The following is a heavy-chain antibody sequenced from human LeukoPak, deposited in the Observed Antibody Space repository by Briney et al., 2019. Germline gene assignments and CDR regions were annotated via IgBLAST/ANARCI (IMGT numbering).Heavy chain of an antibody. CDR1: GGTFSSYA. V-gene: IGHV1-69*13. CDR3: ASGYSYGYVYY. CDR2: IIPIFGTA. D-gene: IGHD5-18*01. J-gene: IGHJ4*02. Sequence: GASVKVSCKASGGTFSSYAISWVRQAPGQGLEWMGGIIPIFGTANYAQKFQGRVTVTADESTSTAYMELSSLRSEDTAVYYCASGYSYGYVYYWGQGTLVTVSS.